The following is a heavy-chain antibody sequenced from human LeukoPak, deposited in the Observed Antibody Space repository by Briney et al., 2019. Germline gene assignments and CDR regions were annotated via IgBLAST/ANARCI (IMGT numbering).Heavy chain of an antibody. CDR2: FFYSGST. J-gene: IGHJ4*02. CDR1: GGSISSNYY. D-gene: IGHD3-9*01. V-gene: IGHV4-39*02. CDR3: ARARGRYIDFLDY. Sequence: SETLSLTCTVSGGSISSNYYWGWIRQPPGKGLEWIVSFFYSGSTYYNPSLKSRVTISVDTSKNQFSLRLTSVTAADTAVYYCARARGRYIDFLDYWGQGTLITVSS.